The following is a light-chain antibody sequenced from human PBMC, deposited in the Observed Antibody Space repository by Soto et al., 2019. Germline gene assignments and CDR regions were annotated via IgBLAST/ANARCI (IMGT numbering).Light chain of an antibody. Sequence: ILMTQSPATLSVSPGERATLSCRASQSVSNNLAWYQQKPGQAPRLLIYDASTRATGIPARFSGSGSGTEFTRTISGLQSEDFAVYYCQQYNNWPPWTFGQGNKVEIK. CDR1: QSVSNN. V-gene: IGKV3-15*01. CDR2: DAS. CDR3: QQYNNWPPWT. J-gene: IGKJ1*01.